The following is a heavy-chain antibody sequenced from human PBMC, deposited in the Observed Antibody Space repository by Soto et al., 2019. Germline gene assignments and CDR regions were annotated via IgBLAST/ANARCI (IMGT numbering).Heavy chain of an antibody. J-gene: IGHJ4*02. CDR1: GFTFSSYS. CDR3: AKKVNSGPGSQYFDY. Sequence: GGSLRLSCAASGFTFSSYSMSWVRQAPGKGLEWVSGFRTGGDGGTTYYADSVKGRFTISRDNSKNTLFLQMNSLRVEDTAIYYCAKKVNSGPGSQYFDYWGQGTLVTVSS. CDR2: FRTGGDGGTT. D-gene: IGHD3-10*01. V-gene: IGHV3-23*01.